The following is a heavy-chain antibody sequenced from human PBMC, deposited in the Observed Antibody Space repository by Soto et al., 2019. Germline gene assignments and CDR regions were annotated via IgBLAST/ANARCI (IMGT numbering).Heavy chain of an antibody. J-gene: IGHJ4*02. Sequence: QVHLEQWGAGLLKPSETLSLTCAVYGESFSGYYWSWIRQPPGKGLEWIGEINHSGSTNYNPSLKSRVTISIDTSKNQFSLQLSSVTAADTAVYYCARGVYNTIFGVVSLDYWGQGTLVTVSS. D-gene: IGHD3-3*01. V-gene: IGHV4-34*01. CDR3: ARGVYNTIFGVVSLDY. CDR2: INHSGST. CDR1: GESFSGYY.